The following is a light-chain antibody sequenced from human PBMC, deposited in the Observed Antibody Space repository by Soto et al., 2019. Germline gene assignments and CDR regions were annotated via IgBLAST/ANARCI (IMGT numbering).Light chain of an antibody. CDR2: AAS. V-gene: IGKV1-39*01. J-gene: IGKJ2*01. CDR1: QSIGTY. CDR3: QESHST. Sequence: DAQMTQSPSSLSASVGDSVTITCRASQSIGTYLDWYQHKPGKAPKLLIYAASSLQSGVPSRFSGSGSGTDFTPTISRLQPEDFATYYCQESHSTFGQGTKLEIK.